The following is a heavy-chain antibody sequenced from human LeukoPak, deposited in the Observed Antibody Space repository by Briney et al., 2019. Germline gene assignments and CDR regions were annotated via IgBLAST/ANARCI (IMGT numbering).Heavy chain of an antibody. J-gene: IGHJ4*02. V-gene: IGHV3-48*02. Sequence: PGGSLRLSCAASGFTFSSYSMNWVRQAPGKGLEWVSYISGSSSTIYYADSVKGRFTISRDNAKNSLYLQMNSPRDEDTAVYYCARDSTATSSPIDYWGQGTLVTVSS. CDR1: GFTFSSYS. CDR2: ISGSSSTI. CDR3: ARDSTATSSPIDY.